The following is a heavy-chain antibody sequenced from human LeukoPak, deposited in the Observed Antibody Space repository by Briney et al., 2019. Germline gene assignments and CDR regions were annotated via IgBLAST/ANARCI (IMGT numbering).Heavy chain of an antibody. D-gene: IGHD6-6*01. Sequence: GASVKVSCKASGGTFSSYAISWVRQAPGQGREWMGGIIPIFGAANYAQKFQGRVTITTDESTSTAYMELSSLRSEDTAVYYCARGRIAASGYYYYYMDVWGKGTTVTVSS. CDR3: ARGRIAASGYYYYYMDV. CDR2: IIPIFGAA. J-gene: IGHJ6*03. V-gene: IGHV1-69*05. CDR1: GGTFSSYA.